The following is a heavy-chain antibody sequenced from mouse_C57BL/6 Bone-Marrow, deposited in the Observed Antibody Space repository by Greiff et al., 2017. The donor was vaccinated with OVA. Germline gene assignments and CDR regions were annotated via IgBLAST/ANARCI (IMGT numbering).Heavy chain of an antibody. CDR1: GYTFTDYY. Sequence: EVQLQQSGPELVKPGASVKISCKASGYTFTDYYMNWVKQSHGKSLEWIGDINPNNGGTSYNQQFKGKATLTVDKSSSTAYMELRSLTSEDSAVYYCARGAFITTVEDARDYWGQGTSVTVSS. CDR2: INPNNGGT. CDR3: ARGAFITTVEDARDY. D-gene: IGHD1-1*01. V-gene: IGHV1-26*01. J-gene: IGHJ4*01.